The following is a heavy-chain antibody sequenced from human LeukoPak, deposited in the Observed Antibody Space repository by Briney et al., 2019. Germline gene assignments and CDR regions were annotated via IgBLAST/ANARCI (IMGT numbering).Heavy chain of an antibody. J-gene: IGHJ6*02. CDR3: ARAPDSASVVAATAHYYYYGMDA. V-gene: IGHV1-69*04. Sequence: ASVKVSCKASGGTFSSYAISWVRQAPGQGLEWMGRIIPIFGIANYAQKFQGRVTITADKSTSTAYMELSSLRSEDTAVYYCARAPDSASVVAATAHYYYYGMDAWGQGTTVTVSS. CDR2: IIPIFGIA. D-gene: IGHD2-15*01. CDR1: GGTFSSYA.